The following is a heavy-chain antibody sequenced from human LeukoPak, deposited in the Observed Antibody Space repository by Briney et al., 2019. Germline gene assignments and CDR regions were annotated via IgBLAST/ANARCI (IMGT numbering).Heavy chain of an antibody. V-gene: IGHV1-46*01. CDR2: INPSGGST. Sequence: ASVKVSCKASGYTFTSYYMHWVRQAPGQGLEWMGIINPSGGSTSYAQKFQGRVTVTRDTSTSTVYMELSSLRSEDTAVYYCARDAGRFLRFHYFDYWGQGTLVTVSS. CDR1: GYTFTSYY. D-gene: IGHD3-10*01. CDR3: ARDAGRFLRFHYFDY. J-gene: IGHJ4*02.